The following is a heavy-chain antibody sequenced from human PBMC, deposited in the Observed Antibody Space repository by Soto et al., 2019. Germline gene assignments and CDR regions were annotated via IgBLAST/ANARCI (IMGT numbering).Heavy chain of an antibody. CDR1: GFTFRTYT. D-gene: IGHD2-21*01. J-gene: IGHJ6*04. Sequence: GGSLRLSCVASGFTFRTYTMNWVRQAPGKGLEWVSGIRGFSPYTFYAESVKGRFTISRDNAKNSLYLQMNSLGVEDTAVYYCARDRAYDAHDCYYNAMDVGGKGTTVTVSS. CDR2: IRGFSPYT. V-gene: IGHV3-21*01. CDR3: ARDRAYDAHDCYYNAMDV.